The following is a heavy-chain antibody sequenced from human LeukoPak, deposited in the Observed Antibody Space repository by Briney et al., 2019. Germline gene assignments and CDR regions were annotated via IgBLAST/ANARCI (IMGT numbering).Heavy chain of an antibody. D-gene: IGHD2-2*01. CDR3: ARGPSCSSASCYGQYYYYYGLDV. V-gene: IGHV4-28*03. J-gene: IGHJ6*02. CDR2: IYYSGST. CDR1: GYSISSSNW. Sequence: PSDTLSLSCAVSGYSISSSNWWGWIRQPPGKGLEGIGYIYYSGSTYYDQSLKSRVTLSVDTSKNKFSLKLSSVTAVDTAVYYCARGPSCSSASCYGQYYYYYGLDVWGRGTTVTVSS.